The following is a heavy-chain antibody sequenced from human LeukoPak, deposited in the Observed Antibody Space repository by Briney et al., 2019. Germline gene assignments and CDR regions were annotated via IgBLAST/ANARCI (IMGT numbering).Heavy chain of an antibody. D-gene: IGHD4-23*01. CDR2: IYTSGST. CDR3: ARLRDGGNYYYFDY. Sequence: SETLSLTCTVSGGSVSSYYWSWIRQPPGNGLEWIGYIYTSGSTNYNPSLKSRVTISVDTSKNQFSLKLSSVTAADTAVYYCARLRDGGNYYYFDYWGQGTLVTVSS. J-gene: IGHJ4*02. V-gene: IGHV4-4*09. CDR1: GGSVSSYY.